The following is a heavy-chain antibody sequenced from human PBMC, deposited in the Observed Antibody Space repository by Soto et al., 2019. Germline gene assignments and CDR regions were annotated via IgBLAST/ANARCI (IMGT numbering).Heavy chain of an antibody. Sequence: SETLSLTCTVSGGSISSYYWSWIRRPPGKGLEWIGYIYCSGSTNYNPSLKSRVTISVDTSKNQFSLKLSSVTAADTAVYYCARDGMGDYYYYMDVWGKGTTVTVSS. CDR1: GGSISSYY. J-gene: IGHJ6*03. V-gene: IGHV4-59*01. CDR2: IYCSGST. CDR3: ARDGMGDYYYYMDV. D-gene: IGHD1-26*01.